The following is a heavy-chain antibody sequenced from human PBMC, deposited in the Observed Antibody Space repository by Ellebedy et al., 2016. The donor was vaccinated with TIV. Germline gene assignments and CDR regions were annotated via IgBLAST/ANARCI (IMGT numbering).Heavy chain of an antibody. J-gene: IGHJ2*01. Sequence: GESLKISCAASGFTYSTYWMSWVRQAPGKGLVWVSLINTDGSTINSADSVKGRFTISRDNAKNSLYLQMNSLRAEDTALYYCAKEISGGYSYGYGGAVAYFDLWGRGTLVTVSS. CDR1: GFTYSTYW. CDR3: AKEISGGYSYGYGGAVAYFDL. D-gene: IGHD5-18*01. V-gene: IGHV3-74*01. CDR2: INTDGSTI.